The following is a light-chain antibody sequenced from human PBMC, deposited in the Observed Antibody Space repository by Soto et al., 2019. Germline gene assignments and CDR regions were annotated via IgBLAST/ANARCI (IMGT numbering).Light chain of an antibody. J-gene: IGKJ2*01. CDR3: QEYDGHCA. V-gene: IGKV1-5*03. Sequence: DIQMTQSPSTLSASVGDRVTITCRASQSISSRLAWYQQKPGKAPKLLIYRSSTLESGLPSRFSGSGSGTEFTLTISSLQPDDFATYFCQEYDGHCAFGQGNKLEIK. CDR2: RSS. CDR1: QSISSR.